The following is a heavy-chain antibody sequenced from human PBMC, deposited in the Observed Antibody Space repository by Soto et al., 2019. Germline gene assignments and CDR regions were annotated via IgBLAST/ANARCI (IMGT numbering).Heavy chain of an antibody. CDR1: GYSFTSYW. CDR3: ARKRGTRRNYCYYGKDV. CDR2: IYPGDSDT. Sequence: PGESLKISCKGSGYSFTSYWIGWVRQRPGKGLEWMGIIYPGDSDTRYSPSFQGQVTISADKSISTAYLQWSSLKASDTAMYYCARKRGTRRNYCYYGKDVWGQGTTVTVSS. V-gene: IGHV5-51*01. D-gene: IGHD3-10*01. J-gene: IGHJ6*02.